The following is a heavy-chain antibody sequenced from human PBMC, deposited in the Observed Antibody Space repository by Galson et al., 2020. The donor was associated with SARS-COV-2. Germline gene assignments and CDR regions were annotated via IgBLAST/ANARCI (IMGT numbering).Heavy chain of an antibody. CDR1: GFTFSSYE. D-gene: IGHD3-3*01. Sequence: AKSGGTLRLSCAASGFTFSSYEMNWVRQAPGKGLEWVSYISSSGSTIYYADSVKGRFTISRDNAKNSLYLQMNSLGAEDTAVYYCASLNYDFWSGYYTWGQGTLVTVSS. CDR2: ISSSGSTI. J-gene: IGHJ5*02. V-gene: IGHV3-48*03. CDR3: ASLNYDFWSGYYT.